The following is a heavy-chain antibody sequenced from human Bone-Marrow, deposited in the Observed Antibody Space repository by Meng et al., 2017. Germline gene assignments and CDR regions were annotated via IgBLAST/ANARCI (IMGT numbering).Heavy chain of an antibody. CDR1: GSTFSSYS. CDR3: AKDPGIAVAGGH. Sequence: GESLKISCAASGSTFSSYSMNWVRQAPGKGLEWVSSISSSSSYIYYADSVKGRFTISRDNAKNSLYLQMNSLRAEDTAVYYCAKDPGIAVAGGHWGQGTLVTVAS. D-gene: IGHD6-19*01. J-gene: IGHJ4*02. CDR2: ISSSSSYI. V-gene: IGHV3-21*04.